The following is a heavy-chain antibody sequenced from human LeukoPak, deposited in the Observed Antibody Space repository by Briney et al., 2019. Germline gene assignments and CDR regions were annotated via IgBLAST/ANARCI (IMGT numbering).Heavy chain of an antibody. J-gene: IGHJ5*02. CDR1: GGSISSYY. D-gene: IGHD3-22*01. V-gene: IGHV4-59*01. Sequence: SETLSLTCTVSGGSISSYYWSWIRQPPGKGLEWIGYIYYSGSTNYNPSLKSRVTISVDTSKNQFSLKLSSVTAADTAVYYCAREGYYDSSGYEVRFDPWGQGTLVTVSS. CDR2: IYYSGST. CDR3: AREGYYDSSGYEVRFDP.